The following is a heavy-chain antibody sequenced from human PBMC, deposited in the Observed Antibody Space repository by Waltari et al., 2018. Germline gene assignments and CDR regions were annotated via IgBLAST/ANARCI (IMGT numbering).Heavy chain of an antibody. CDR3: ARGRRWQEFSS. Sequence: QVQLQQWGAGPLKTSETLSPTCAVYGGSFSGFFWIWIRQPPGKGLEWIGEINHSGSTNYNPSLKSRVTISLDTSKKHFSLKLNSVTAADTAVYYCARGRRWQEFSSWGQGTLVTVSS. CDR1: GGSFSGFF. D-gene: IGHD3-3*01. J-gene: IGHJ5*02. V-gene: IGHV4-34*01. CDR2: INHSGST.